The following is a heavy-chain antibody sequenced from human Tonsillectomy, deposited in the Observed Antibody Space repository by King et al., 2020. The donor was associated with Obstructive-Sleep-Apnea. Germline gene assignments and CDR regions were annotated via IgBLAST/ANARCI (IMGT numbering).Heavy chain of an antibody. D-gene: IGHD4-23*01. CDR3: ARFYGGNSLYFDY. CDR2: IYYSGDT. Sequence: QLQESGPGLVKPSETLSRTCSVSGDSISSLYWSWIRQPPGEGLEWIGYIYYSGDTYYSPSLKSRVTISVDTSKNQFSLKLNSVTAADTAVYYCARFYGGNSLYFDYWGQGTLVTVSS. V-gene: IGHV4-59*11. J-gene: IGHJ4*02. CDR1: GDSISSLY.